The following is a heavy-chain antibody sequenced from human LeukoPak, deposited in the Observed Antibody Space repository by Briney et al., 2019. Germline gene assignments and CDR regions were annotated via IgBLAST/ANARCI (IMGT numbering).Heavy chain of an antibody. CDR3: AREAGGVGYWGPHIFFDY. CDR1: GGSTSSGGYS. D-gene: IGHD2-8*02. CDR2: IYHSGST. Sequence: PSQTLSLTCAVSGGSTSSGGYSWSWIRQPPGKGLEWIGYIYHSGSTYYNPSLKSRVTISVDRSKNQFSLKLSSVTAADTAVYYCAREAGGVGYWGPHIFFDYWGQGTLVTVSS. V-gene: IGHV4-30-2*01. J-gene: IGHJ4*02.